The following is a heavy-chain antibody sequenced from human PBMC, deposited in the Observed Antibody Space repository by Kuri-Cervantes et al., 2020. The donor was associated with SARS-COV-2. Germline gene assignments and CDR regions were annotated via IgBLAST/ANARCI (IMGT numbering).Heavy chain of an antibody. CDR2: INHSGST. D-gene: IGHD3-22*01. CDR3: ARGGRDSSGGEAFDI. CDR1: GGSFSGYY. Sequence: GSLRLSCAVYGGSFSGYYWSWIRQPPGKGLEWIGEINHSGSTNYNPSLKSRVTISVDTSKNQFSLKLSSVTAADTAVYYCARGGRDSSGGEAFDIWGQGTMVTVSS. J-gene: IGHJ3*02. V-gene: IGHV4-34*01.